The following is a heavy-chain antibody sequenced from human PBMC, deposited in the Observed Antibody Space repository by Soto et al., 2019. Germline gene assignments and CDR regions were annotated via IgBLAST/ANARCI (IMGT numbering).Heavy chain of an antibody. CDR3: ARDQDGSYYYYGMDV. CDR1: GYTFTSYA. J-gene: IGHJ6*02. CDR2: INAGNGNT. V-gene: IGHV1-3*01. Sequence: ASVKVSCKASGYTFTSYAMHWVRQAPGQRLEWMGWINAGNGNTKYSQKFQGRVTITRDTSASTAYMELSSLRSEDTAVYYCARDQDGSYYYYGMDVWGQGTTVTVSS. D-gene: IGHD1-26*01.